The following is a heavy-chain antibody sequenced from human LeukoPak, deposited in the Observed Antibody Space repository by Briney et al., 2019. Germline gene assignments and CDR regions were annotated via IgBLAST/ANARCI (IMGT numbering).Heavy chain of an antibody. CDR1: GYTFTSYD. CDR3: ARGIYEYYYDSSGSGGYAY. D-gene: IGHD3-22*01. Sequence: PSVKVSCKASGYTFTSYDINWVRQATGQGLEWMGWMNPNSGNTGYAQKFQGKVTMTRNTSISTAYMELSSLRSEDTAVYYCARGIYEYYYDSSGSGGYAYRGQGTLVTVSS. V-gene: IGHV1-8*01. CDR2: MNPNSGNT. J-gene: IGHJ4*02.